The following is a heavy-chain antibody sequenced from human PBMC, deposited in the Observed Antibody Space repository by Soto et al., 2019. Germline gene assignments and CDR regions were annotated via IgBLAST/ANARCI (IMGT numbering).Heavy chain of an antibody. CDR2: IYRGGSN. J-gene: IGHJ4*02. V-gene: IGHV4-30-2*01. CDR1: GGSISSGDYS. CDR3: ASGSHVPHF. Sequence: QLQLQESGSGLVKPSQTLSLTCAVSGGSISSGDYSWSWIRQPPGKGLEWIGYIYRGGSNYFNPSLMGRVTISVDRSKNQFSLKLSSVTAADTAVYYCASGSHVPHFWGQGTLVTVSS. D-gene: IGHD6-6*01.